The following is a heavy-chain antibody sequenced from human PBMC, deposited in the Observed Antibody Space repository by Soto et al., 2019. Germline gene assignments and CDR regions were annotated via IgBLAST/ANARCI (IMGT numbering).Heavy chain of an antibody. CDR2: INSDGSST. CDR3: ARVGGYCSSTSCYEFGMDV. V-gene: IGHV3-74*01. D-gene: IGHD2-2*01. Sequence: EVQLVESGGGLVQPGGSLRLSCAASRFTFSSYWMHWVRQAPGKGLVWVSRINSDGSSTSYADSVKGRFTISRDNAKNTLNLQMNSLRAEDTVVYYCARVGGYCSSTSCYEFGMDVWGQGTTVIVPS. CDR1: RFTFSSYW. J-gene: IGHJ6*02.